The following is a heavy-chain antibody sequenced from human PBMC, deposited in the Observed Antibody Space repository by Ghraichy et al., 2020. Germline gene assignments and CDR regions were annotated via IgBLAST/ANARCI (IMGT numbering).Heavy chain of an antibody. Sequence: ASVKVSCKASGYTFTSYDINWVRQATGQGLEWMGWMNPNSGNTGYAQKFQGRVTMTRNTSISTAYMELSSLRSEDTAVYYCARGPRSSIAAHYWGQGTLVTVSS. J-gene: IGHJ4*02. CDR3: ARGPRSSIAAHY. CDR1: GYTFTSYD. V-gene: IGHV1-8*02. CDR2: MNPNSGNT. D-gene: IGHD6-6*01.